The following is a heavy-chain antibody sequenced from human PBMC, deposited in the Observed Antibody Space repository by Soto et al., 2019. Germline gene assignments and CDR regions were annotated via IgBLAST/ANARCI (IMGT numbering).Heavy chain of an antibody. CDR2: ISGSGGST. V-gene: IGHV3-23*01. CDR3: AKDKVGAGTKEWYWDY. Sequence: EVQLLESGGGLVQPGGSLRLSCAASGFTFSSYAMSWVRQAPGKGLEWVSAISGSGGSTYYADSVKGRFTISRDNSKNTLYLQMNSLRAEDTAVYYCAKDKVGAGTKEWYWDYWGQGTLVTVSS. D-gene: IGHD1-7*01. CDR1: GFTFSSYA. J-gene: IGHJ4*02.